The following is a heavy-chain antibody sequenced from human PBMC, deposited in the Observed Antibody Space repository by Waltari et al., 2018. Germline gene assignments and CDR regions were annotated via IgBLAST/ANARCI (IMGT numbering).Heavy chain of an antibody. Sequence: EVQLLESGGGLVQPGGSLRLSCAASGFTFSSYAMSWVRQAPGKGLEWVSAISGSGGSTYYADSVKGRFTISRDNSKNTLYLQMNSLRAEDTAVYYCAKSGGGYSYGGSRGIDYWGQGTLVTVSS. V-gene: IGHV3-23*01. J-gene: IGHJ4*02. CDR3: AKSGGGYSYGGSRGIDY. D-gene: IGHD5-18*01. CDR1: GFTFSSYA. CDR2: ISGSGGST.